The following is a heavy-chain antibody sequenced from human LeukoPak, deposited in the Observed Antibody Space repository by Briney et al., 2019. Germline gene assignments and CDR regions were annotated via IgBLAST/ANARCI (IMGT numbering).Heavy chain of an antibody. CDR2: IYYSGRT. V-gene: IGHV4-59*01. CDR3: AREDYGGSGYFDL. Sequence: SETLSLTCTVSGGSIVSYYWNWIRQPPGKRLEYLGYIYYSGRTKYNPSLESRVTISIDTSKKQFSLRLSSVTAADTAFYYCAREDYGGSGYFDLWGRGTLVTVSS. D-gene: IGHD4-23*01. CDR1: GGSIVSYY. J-gene: IGHJ2*01.